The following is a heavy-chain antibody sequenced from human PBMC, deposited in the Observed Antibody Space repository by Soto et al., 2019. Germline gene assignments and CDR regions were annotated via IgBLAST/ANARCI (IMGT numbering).Heavy chain of an antibody. CDR2: IWYDGSNK. Sequence: QVQLVESGGGVVQPGRSLRLSCAASGFTFSSYGMHWVRQAPGKGLEWVAVIWYDGSNKYYADCVKGRFTISRDNYKNTLYLQMNSLRDEDKAVYYCARDRYSSGWYALDYWRQGSLVTVSS. CDR3: ARDRYSSGWYALDY. J-gene: IGHJ4*02. D-gene: IGHD6-19*01. CDR1: GFTFSSYG. V-gene: IGHV3-33*01.